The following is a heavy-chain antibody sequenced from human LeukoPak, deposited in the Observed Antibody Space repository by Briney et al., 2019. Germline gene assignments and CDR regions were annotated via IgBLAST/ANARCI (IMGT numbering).Heavy chain of an antibody. CDR1: GGTFSSDA. V-gene: IGHV1-69*04. Sequence: ASVKVSCKDSGGTFSSDAISWVRQAPGQGLEWMGRIIPILGIANYAQKFQGRVTITADKSTSTAYMELSSLRSEDTAVYYCARDPHLDSGHDLPDYWGQGTLVTASS. CDR2: IIPILGIA. D-gene: IGHD5-12*01. CDR3: ARDPHLDSGHDLPDY. J-gene: IGHJ4*02.